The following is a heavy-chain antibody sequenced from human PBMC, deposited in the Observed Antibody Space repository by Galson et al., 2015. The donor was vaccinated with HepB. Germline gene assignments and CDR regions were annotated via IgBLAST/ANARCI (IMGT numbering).Heavy chain of an antibody. CDR2: ISGSGGST. D-gene: IGHD3-16*02. CDR1: GFTFSSYA. J-gene: IGHJ6*03. CDR3: AKFNYYDYIWGSYRSKNYYYYMDV. Sequence: SLRLSCAASGFTFSSYAMSWVRQAPGKGLEWVSAISGSGGSTYYADSVKGRFTISRDNSKNTLYLQMNSLRAEDTAVYYCAKFNYYDYIWGSYRSKNYYYYMDVWGKGTTVTVSS. V-gene: IGHV3-23*01.